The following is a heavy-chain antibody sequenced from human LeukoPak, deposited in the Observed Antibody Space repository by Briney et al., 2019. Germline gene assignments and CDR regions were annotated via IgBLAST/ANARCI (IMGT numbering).Heavy chain of an antibody. CDR3: ARDLGILYSRNAMDV. V-gene: IGHV3-48*02. CDR1: GSAFSNYN. J-gene: IGHJ6*02. Sequence: PGGSLRLSCAASGSAFSNYNMNWVRQAPGKGLEWVSYISSSGSAIYYADSVKGRFTISRDNAKNSLYLQMNSLRDEDTAVYYCARDLGILYSRNAMDVWGQGTTVTVSS. D-gene: IGHD2-8*01. CDR2: ISSSGSAI.